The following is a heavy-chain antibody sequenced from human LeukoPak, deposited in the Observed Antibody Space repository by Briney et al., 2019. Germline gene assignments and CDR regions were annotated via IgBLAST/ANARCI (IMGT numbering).Heavy chain of an antibody. J-gene: IGHJ4*02. Sequence: GESRNFSCKGSVYSITSYWIGGGHQLPGKGQWGMGLIYPGDSDTRYSPSFQGQVTISADKSISTDYLQWSSLKASDTAMYYCARRLGGSYSSYFDYWGQGTLVTVSS. V-gene: IGHV5-51*07. CDR1: VYSITSYW. CDR2: IYPGDSDT. D-gene: IGHD1-26*01. CDR3: ARRLGGSYSSYFDY.